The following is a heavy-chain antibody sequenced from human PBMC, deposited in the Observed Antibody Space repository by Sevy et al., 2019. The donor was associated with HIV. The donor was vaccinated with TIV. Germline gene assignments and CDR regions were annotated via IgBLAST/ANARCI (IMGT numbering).Heavy chain of an antibody. V-gene: IGHV3-11*06. CDR3: AGGSGRYNYASDI. J-gene: IGHJ3*02. Sequence: GGSLRLSCAASGFTFGNYYMSWIRQAPGKGLEWVSYISSLSSDTNLADSVKGRFTISRDNAKNSLYLQMKSLRAEDTAVYYCAGGSGRYNYASDIWGQGTMVTVSS. CDR2: ISSLSSDT. D-gene: IGHD1-26*01. CDR1: GFTFGNYY.